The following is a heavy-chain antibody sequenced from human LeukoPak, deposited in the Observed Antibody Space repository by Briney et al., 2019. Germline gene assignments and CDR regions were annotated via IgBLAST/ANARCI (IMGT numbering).Heavy chain of an antibody. CDR3: ARGLQWLVKYYFDY. Sequence: SQTLSLTCAISGDSVSSNSAAWNWIRQSPSRGLEWLGRTYYRSKWYNDYAVSVKSRITINPDTSKNQFSLKLSSVTAADTAVYYCARGLQWLVKYYFDYWGQGTLVTVSS. J-gene: IGHJ4*02. D-gene: IGHD6-19*01. V-gene: IGHV6-1*01. CDR2: TYYRSKWYN. CDR1: GDSVSSNSAA.